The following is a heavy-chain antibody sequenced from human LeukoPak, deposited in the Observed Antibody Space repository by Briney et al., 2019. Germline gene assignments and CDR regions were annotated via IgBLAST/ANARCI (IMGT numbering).Heavy chain of an antibody. CDR3: ARELYDFWSGYYTGMAGY. CDR1: GYTFTSYG. D-gene: IGHD3-3*01. J-gene: IGHJ4*02. V-gene: IGHV1-18*01. CDR2: ISAYNGNT. Sequence: ASVKVSCKASGYTFTSYGISWVRQAPGQGLEWMGWISAYNGNTNYAQKLQGRVTMTTDTSTSTAYMELRSLRSDDTAVYYCARELYDFWSGYYTGMAGYWGQGILVTVSS.